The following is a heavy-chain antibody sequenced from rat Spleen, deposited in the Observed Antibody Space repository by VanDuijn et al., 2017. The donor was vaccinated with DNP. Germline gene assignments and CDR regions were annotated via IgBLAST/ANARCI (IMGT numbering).Heavy chain of an antibody. J-gene: IGHJ2*01. CDR2: ISTSGSRT. Sequence: EVQLVESGGGLVQPGRSMKLSCAASGFTFSDYYMAWVRQAPKKGLEWVASISTSGSRTYYPDSVKGRFTISRDNAKSSLYLQMNSLKSEDTATYYCARLPPTPLYPGIEGNYFDYWGQGVMVTVSS. CDR1: GFTFSDYY. V-gene: IGHV5-25*01. D-gene: IGHD1-4*01. CDR3: ARLPPTPLYPGIEGNYFDY.